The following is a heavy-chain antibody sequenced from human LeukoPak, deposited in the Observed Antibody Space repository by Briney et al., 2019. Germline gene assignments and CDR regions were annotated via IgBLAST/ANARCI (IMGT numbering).Heavy chain of an antibody. V-gene: IGHV1-69*13. D-gene: IGHD4-17*01. CDR2: IIPIFGTA. Sequence: SVKASCKASGGTFSSYAISWVRQAPGQGLEWMGGIIPIFGTANYAQKFQGRVTITADESTSTAYMELSSLRSEDTAVYYCARFEWLNDYGDYDNDYWGQGTLVTVSS. CDR3: ARFEWLNDYGDYDNDY. J-gene: IGHJ4*02. CDR1: GGTFSSYA.